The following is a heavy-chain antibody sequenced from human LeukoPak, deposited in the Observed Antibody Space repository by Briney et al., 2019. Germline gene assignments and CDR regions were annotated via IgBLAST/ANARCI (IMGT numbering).Heavy chain of an antibody. V-gene: IGHV3-7*01. CDR2: INGDGSES. Sequence: GSLRLSCAASGFTFNNYWMNWVRQAPGKGLEWVANINGDGSESHSVDSVKGRFTISRDNAKNSLYLQMNSLRGEDTAVYYCARKGGIYCNDGCFHDAFDIWGQGTTVTVSS. D-gene: IGHD2/OR15-2a*01. CDR1: GFTFNNYW. J-gene: IGHJ3*02. CDR3: ARKGGIYCNDGCFHDAFDI.